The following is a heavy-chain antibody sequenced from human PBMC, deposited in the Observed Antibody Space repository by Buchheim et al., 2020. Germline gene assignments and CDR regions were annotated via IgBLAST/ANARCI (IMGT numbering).Heavy chain of an antibody. J-gene: IGHJ6*02. Sequence: EVQLVESGGGLVQHGGSLRLSCAASGFTFSSYWMSWVRQAPGKGLEWVANIKQDGSEKYYVDSVKGRFTISRDNAKNSLYLQMNSLRAEDTAVYYCARDRDQDTAMVSHYYYGMDVWGQGTT. CDR2: IKQDGSEK. CDR3: ARDRDQDTAMVSHYYYGMDV. CDR1: GFTFSSYW. D-gene: IGHD5-18*01. V-gene: IGHV3-7*01.